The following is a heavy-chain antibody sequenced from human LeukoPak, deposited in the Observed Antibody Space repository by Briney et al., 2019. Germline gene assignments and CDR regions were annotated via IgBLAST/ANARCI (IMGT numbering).Heavy chain of an antibody. CDR2: INHSGST. Sequence: SETLSLTCAVYGGSFSGYYWSWIRQPPGKGLEWIGEINHSGSTNYNPSLKSRVTISVDTSKNQFSLKLSSVTAADTAVYYCARGSSSRFDAFDIWGQGTVVTVSS. CDR1: GGSFSGYY. J-gene: IGHJ3*02. V-gene: IGHV4-34*01. CDR3: ARGSSSRFDAFDI. D-gene: IGHD3-3*01.